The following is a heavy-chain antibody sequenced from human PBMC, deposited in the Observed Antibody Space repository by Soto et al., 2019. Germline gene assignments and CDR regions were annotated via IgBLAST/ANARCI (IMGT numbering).Heavy chain of an antibody. Sequence: QVQLVQSGAEVKKPGASVKVSCKASGYTFTSYGISWVRQAPGQGLEWMGWISAYNGNTNYAQKLQGRVTMTTDTPTSTAYMELWSLRSDDTAVYYCARSVWDCSGGSCYQYYYYYGMDVWGQGTTVTVSS. CDR3: ARSVWDCSGGSCYQYYYYYGMDV. D-gene: IGHD2-15*01. CDR1: GYTFTSYG. J-gene: IGHJ6*02. V-gene: IGHV1-18*01. CDR2: ISAYNGNT.